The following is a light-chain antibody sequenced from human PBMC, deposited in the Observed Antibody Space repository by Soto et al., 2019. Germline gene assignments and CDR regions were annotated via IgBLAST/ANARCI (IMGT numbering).Light chain of an antibody. J-gene: IGKJ1*01. CDR1: QSVSSN. Sequence: EIVMTQSPAPLSVSPGERATLSCRASQSVSSNLAWYQQKPGQAPRLLIYGASTRATGIPARFSGSGSGTEFTLTISSLQSEDFAVYYFQQYNNWPQTFGQGTKVHIK. V-gene: IGKV3-15*01. CDR2: GAS. CDR3: QQYNNWPQT.